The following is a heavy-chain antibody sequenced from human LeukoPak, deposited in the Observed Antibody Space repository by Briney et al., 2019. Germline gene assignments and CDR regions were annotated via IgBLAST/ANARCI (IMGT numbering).Heavy chain of an antibody. V-gene: IGHV1-58*01. Sequence: GASVKVSFKASGFTFTISAVQWVRQARGQRLEWIGWIVVGSGNTNYAQKFQERVTITRDMSTSTAYMELSSLRSEDTAVYYCAAVHYGEYNWFDPWGQGTLVTVSS. CDR3: AAVHYGEYNWFDP. D-gene: IGHD4-17*01. CDR1: GFTFTISA. CDR2: IVVGSGNT. J-gene: IGHJ5*02.